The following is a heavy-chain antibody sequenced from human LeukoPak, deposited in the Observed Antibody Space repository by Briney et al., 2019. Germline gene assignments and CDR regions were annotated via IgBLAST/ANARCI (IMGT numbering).Heavy chain of an antibody. CDR3: AKDLKSRVAGTILDY. CDR2: IRYDGSNK. CDR1: GFTFSSYA. V-gene: IGHV3-30*02. Sequence: PGGSLRLSCAASGFTFSSYAMSWVRQAPEKGLEWVAFIRYDGSNKYYADSVKGRFTISRDNSKNTLYLQMNSLRAEDTAVYYCAKDLKSRVAGTILDYWGQGTLVTVSS. J-gene: IGHJ4*02. D-gene: IGHD2-15*01.